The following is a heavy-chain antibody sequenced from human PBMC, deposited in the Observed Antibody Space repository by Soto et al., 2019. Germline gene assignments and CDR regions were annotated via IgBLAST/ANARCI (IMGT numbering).Heavy chain of an antibody. Sequence: SETLSLTCAVYGGSFSGYYWSWIRQPPGKGLEWIGEINHSGSTNYNPSLKSRVTISVDTSKNQFSLKLSSVTAADTAVYYCARGRVVWSGYYTSYYYGMDVWGQGTPVTVSS. V-gene: IGHV4-34*01. J-gene: IGHJ6*02. CDR1: GGSFSGYY. D-gene: IGHD3-3*01. CDR2: INHSGST. CDR3: ARGRVVWSGYYTSYYYGMDV.